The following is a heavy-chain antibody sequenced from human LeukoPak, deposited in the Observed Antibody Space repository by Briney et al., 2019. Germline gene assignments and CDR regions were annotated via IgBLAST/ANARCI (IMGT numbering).Heavy chain of an antibody. CDR1: GGSIGSYY. D-gene: IGHD3-22*01. J-gene: IGHJ1*01. CDR3: ARGVSYYDSSGYYNEYFQH. CDR2: IYYSGTT. V-gene: IGHV4-59*08. Sequence: PSETLSLTCTVSGGSIGSYYWSWIRQPPGKGLEWIGYIYYSGTTDYNPSLKSRVTISVDTSKNQFSLILSSVTAADTAVYYCARGVSYYDSSGYYNEYFQHWGQGTLVTVSS.